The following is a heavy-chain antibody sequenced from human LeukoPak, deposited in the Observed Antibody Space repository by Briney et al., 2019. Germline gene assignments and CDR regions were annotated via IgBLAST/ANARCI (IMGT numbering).Heavy chain of an antibody. Sequence: SETLSLTCTVSGGSISSSSYYWGWIRQPPGKGLEWIGSIYYSGSTYYNPSLKSRVTISVDTSKNQFSLKLSSVTAADTAVYYCARSGGRLGELSLYDYWGQGTLVTVSS. CDR2: IYYSGST. D-gene: IGHD3-16*02. CDR3: ARSGGRLGELSLYDY. V-gene: IGHV4-39*01. CDR1: GGSISSSSYY. J-gene: IGHJ4*02.